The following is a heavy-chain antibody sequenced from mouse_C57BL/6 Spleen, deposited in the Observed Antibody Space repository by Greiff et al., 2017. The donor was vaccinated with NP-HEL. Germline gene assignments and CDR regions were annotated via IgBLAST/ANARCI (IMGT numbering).Heavy chain of an antibody. D-gene: IGHD1-1*01. CDR3: ARPLIYYYGSSSFDY. V-gene: IGHV5-6*02. Sequence: EVMLVESGGDLVKPGGSLKLSCAASGFTFSSYGMSWVRQTPDKRLEWVATISSGGSYTYYLDSVKGRFTISRDNAKNTLYLQMSSLKSEDTAMYYCARPLIYYYGSSSFDYWGQGTTLTVSS. CDR2: ISSGGSYT. CDR1: GFTFSSYG. J-gene: IGHJ2*01.